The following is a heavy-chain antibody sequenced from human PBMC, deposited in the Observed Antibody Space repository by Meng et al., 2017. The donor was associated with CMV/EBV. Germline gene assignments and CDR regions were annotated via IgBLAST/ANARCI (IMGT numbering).Heavy chain of an antibody. D-gene: IGHD1-26*01. CDR1: GFTFSSYS. V-gene: IGHV3-21*01. CDR3: AREPYSGSYGDRPPGGY. CDR2: ISSSSSYI. Sequence: GGSLRLSCAASGFTFSSYSMNWVRQAPGKGLEWVSSISSSSSYIYYADSVKGRFTISRDNAKNSLYLQMNSLRAEDTAVYYCAREPYSGSYGDRPPGGYWGQGTLVTVSS. J-gene: IGHJ4*02.